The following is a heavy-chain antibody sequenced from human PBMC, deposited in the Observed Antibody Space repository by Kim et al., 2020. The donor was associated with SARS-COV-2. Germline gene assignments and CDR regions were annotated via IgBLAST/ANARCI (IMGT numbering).Heavy chain of an antibody. J-gene: IGHJ6*02. D-gene: IGHD3-10*02. Sequence: GSTTYNPSLKRRVTISVDTSKNRFSLKLNSMAAADTGVYYCARVFRGMDVWGQGTTVIVSS. V-gene: IGHV4-59*12. CDR3: ARVFRGMDV. CDR2: GST.